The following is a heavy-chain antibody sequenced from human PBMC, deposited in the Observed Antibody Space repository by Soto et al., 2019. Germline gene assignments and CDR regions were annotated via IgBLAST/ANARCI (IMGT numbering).Heavy chain of an antibody. Sequence: SETLSLTRGVYGGSFRNYYWIWVRQPPGKGLEWIGEVNHSGEATYNPSLQSRVTISLDTSNNHFSLKMTSLTAADTAVYFCTRPLRYSSGPSNWFDPWGQGTLVTVSS. CDR3: TRPLRYSSGPSNWFDP. J-gene: IGHJ5*02. CDR2: VNHSGEA. V-gene: IGHV4-34*01. D-gene: IGHD6-19*01. CDR1: GGSFRNYY.